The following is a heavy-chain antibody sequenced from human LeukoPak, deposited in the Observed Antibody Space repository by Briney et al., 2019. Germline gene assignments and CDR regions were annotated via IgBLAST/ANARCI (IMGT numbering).Heavy chain of an antibody. V-gene: IGHV3-21*01. Sequence: PGGSLRLSCAASGFTFSSYSMNWVRQAPGKGLEWVSSISSSSSYIYYADSVKGRFTISRDNAKNSLYLQMNSLRAEDTAVYYCSVEDIVVVVAATNWFDPWGQGTLVTVSS. D-gene: IGHD2-15*01. CDR3: SVEDIVVVVAATNWFDP. CDR1: GFTFSSYS. J-gene: IGHJ5*02. CDR2: ISSSSSYI.